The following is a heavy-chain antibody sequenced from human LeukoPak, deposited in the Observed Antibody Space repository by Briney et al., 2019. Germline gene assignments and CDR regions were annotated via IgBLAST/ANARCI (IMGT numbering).Heavy chain of an antibody. CDR1: GYTFTSYD. J-gene: IGHJ2*01. V-gene: IGHV1-8*01. CDR3: ARRSNGWTGYFDL. CDR2: MNPSSNNR. D-gene: IGHD6-19*01. Sequence: GASVKVSCKASGYTFTSYDINWVRQAAGQGLEWMGWMNPSSNNRGYGQKFQGRVTLTMNTSIATAYMELSSLRSEDTAVYYCARRSNGWTGYFDLWGRGTLLTVSS.